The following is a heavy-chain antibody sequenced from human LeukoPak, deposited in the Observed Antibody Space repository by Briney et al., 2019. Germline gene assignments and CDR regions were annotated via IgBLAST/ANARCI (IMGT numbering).Heavy chain of an antibody. Sequence: SETLSLTCAVYGGSFSGYYWSWIRQPPGKGLEWIGEINHSGSTNYNPSLKSRVTISVDTSKNQFSLKLSSVTAADTAVYYCARQRQWLVRGWFDPWGQGTLVTVSS. D-gene: IGHD6-19*01. V-gene: IGHV4-34*01. J-gene: IGHJ5*02. CDR2: INHSGST. CDR1: GGSFSGYY. CDR3: ARQRQWLVRGWFDP.